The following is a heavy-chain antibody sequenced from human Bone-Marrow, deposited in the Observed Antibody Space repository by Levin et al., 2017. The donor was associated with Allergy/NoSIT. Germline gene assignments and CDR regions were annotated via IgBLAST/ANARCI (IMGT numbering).Heavy chain of an antibody. CDR3: ARDPGLYAGYNFGYFDY. Sequence: AGGSLRLSCAASGFSFSSYSMHWVRQAPGKGLEWVAVVAYDGGSKYYADSVMGRFTISRDNSKNMLYLHMDILKPEDTAVYFCARDPGLYAGYNFGYFDYWGQGTLVTVSS. CDR2: VAYDGGSK. J-gene: IGHJ4*02. CDR1: GFSFSSYS. V-gene: IGHV3-30*04. D-gene: IGHD5-24*01.